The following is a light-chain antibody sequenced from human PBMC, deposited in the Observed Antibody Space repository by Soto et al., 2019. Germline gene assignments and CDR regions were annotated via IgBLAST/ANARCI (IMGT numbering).Light chain of an antibody. Sequence: QSVLTQPASVSGSPGQSITISCTGTSSDVGSYNLVSWYQQHPGKATKLMIYEGSKRPSGVSNRFSGSKSGNTASLTISGLQAEDEADYYCCSYAGSSTVFGTGTKLTVL. CDR1: SSDVGSYNL. CDR3: CSYAGSSTV. V-gene: IGLV2-23*03. CDR2: EGS. J-gene: IGLJ1*01.